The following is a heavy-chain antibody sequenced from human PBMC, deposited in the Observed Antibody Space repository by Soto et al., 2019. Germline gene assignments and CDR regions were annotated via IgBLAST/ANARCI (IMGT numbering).Heavy chain of an antibody. V-gene: IGHV1-18*01. CDR1: GYTFTSYG. D-gene: IGHD5-18*01. CDR2: ISAYNGNT. J-gene: IGHJ2*01. Sequence: GASVKVSCKASGYTFTSYGISWVRQAPGQGLEWMGWISAYNGNTNYAQKLQGRVTMTTDTSTSTAYMELRSLRSDDTAVYYCATGIKAVVRSWYFDLWGRGTLVTVSS. CDR3: ATGIKAVVRSWYFDL.